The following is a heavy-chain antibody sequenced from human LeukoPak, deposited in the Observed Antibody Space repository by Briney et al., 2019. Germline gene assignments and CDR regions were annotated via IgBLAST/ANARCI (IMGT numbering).Heavy chain of an antibody. J-gene: IGHJ4*02. Sequence: ASVTVSCKASGGTFSSYAISWVRQAPGQGLEWMGRIIPILGIANYAQKFQGRVTITADKSTSTAYMELSSLRSEDTAVYYCALRFGESDYWGQGTLVTVSS. CDR3: ALRFGESDY. CDR1: GGTFSSYA. CDR2: IIPILGIA. D-gene: IGHD3-10*01. V-gene: IGHV1-69*04.